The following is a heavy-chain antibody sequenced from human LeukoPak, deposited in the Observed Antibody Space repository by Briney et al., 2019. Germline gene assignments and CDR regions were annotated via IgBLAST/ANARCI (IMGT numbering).Heavy chain of an antibody. CDR1: GFTFSSYT. CDR2: ISTTSGNI. Sequence: PGGSLRLSCAASGFTFSSYTMNWVRQAPGKGLEWVAAISTTSGNIYYADSVKGRFTISRDNAKNSLYLQMNSLRVEDTALYYCARRAPSHDFDDWGQGTLVTVSS. V-gene: IGHV3-21*01. J-gene: IGHJ4*02. CDR3: ARRAPSHDFDD.